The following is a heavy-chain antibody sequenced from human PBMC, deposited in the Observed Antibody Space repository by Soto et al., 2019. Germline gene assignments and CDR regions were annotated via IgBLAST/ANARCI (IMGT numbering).Heavy chain of an antibody. D-gene: IGHD3-3*01. J-gene: IGHJ4*02. V-gene: IGHV3-23*01. CDR2: VSGSGVTT. Sequence: GGSLRLSCAASGFTFNTFTMTWVRQAPGKGLEWVSSVSGSGVTTKYADPVKGRFTIPRDNSKNTLYLQLNTLTAEDTAVYYCVRNSDYDFWSGFLYWGQGAQVTVSS. CDR1: GFTFNTFT. CDR3: VRNSDYDFWSGFLY.